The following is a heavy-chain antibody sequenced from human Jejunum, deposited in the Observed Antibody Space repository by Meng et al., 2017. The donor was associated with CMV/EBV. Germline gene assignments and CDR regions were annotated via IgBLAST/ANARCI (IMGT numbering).Heavy chain of an antibody. V-gene: IGHV3-9*01. CDR3: AKDMSRGVTGTTTFDY. J-gene: IGHJ4*02. CDR1: FTVNDYA. Sequence: FTVNDYAMHGVRQVPGKGLEWVSGISWNSGSIRYAGSVKGRFTVSRDNAKNSLYLQMNSLRPEDTALYYCAKDMSRGVTGTTTFDYWGQGTLVTVSS. D-gene: IGHD1-7*01. CDR2: ISWNSGSI.